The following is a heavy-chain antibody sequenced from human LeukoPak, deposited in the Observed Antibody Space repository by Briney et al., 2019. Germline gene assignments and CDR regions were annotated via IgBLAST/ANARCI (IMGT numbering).Heavy chain of an antibody. CDR2: IGGSGGST. J-gene: IGHJ6*02. CDR3: AKEDLYYFAMDV. CDR1: GFTFSSYA. V-gene: IGHV3-23*01. Sequence: PGGSLRLSCAASGFTFSSYAMTWVRQGPGRGLEWVSIIGGSGGSTYYADSVKGRSTISRDNSKNTLYLQMNSLRAEDTAVYYCAKEDLYYFAMDVWGQGTTVTVSS.